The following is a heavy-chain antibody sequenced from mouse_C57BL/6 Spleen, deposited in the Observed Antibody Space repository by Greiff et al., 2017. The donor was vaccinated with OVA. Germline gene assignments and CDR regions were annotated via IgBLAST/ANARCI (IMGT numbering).Heavy chain of an antibody. Sequence: EVKLVESGAGLVKPGGSLKLSCAASGFTFSSYAMSWVRQTPEKRLEWVAYISSGGDYIYYADTVKGRFTISRDNARNTLYLQMSSLKSEDTAVYYCTREGTVVAPYYAMDYWGQGTSVTVSS. J-gene: IGHJ4*01. V-gene: IGHV5-9-1*02. CDR3: TREGTVVAPYYAMDY. CDR2: ISSGGDYI. CDR1: GFTFSSYA. D-gene: IGHD1-1*01.